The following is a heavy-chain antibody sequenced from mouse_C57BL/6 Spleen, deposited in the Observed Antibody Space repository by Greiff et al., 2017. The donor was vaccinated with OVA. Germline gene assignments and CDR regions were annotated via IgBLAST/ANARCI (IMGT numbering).Heavy chain of an antibody. D-gene: IGHD2-4*01. Sequence: ESGPGLVKPSQSLSLTCSVTGYSITSGYYWNWIRQFPGNKLEWVGYISYDGSNNYNPSLKNRISITRDASKNQFFLKLNSVTTEDTATYYCASPFYYDYGGFAYWGQGTLVTVSA. CDR3: ASPFYYDYGGFAY. CDR2: ISYDGSN. V-gene: IGHV3-6*01. J-gene: IGHJ3*01. CDR1: GYSITSGYY.